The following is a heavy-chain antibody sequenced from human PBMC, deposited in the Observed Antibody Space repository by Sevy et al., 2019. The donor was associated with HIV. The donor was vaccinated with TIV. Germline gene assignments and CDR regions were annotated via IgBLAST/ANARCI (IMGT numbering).Heavy chain of an antibody. V-gene: IGHV4-61*01. J-gene: IGHJ6*02. D-gene: IGHD1-26*01. Sequence: SETLSLTCTLSGGSVSSSSYFWSWIWQPPGKGLESIGYIYYSGSTNYNPSLKSRVTISVDTSKNQFSLKLSSVTAADTAVYYCARVGGLTDYGMDVWGQGTTVTVSS. CDR3: ARVGGLTDYGMDV. CDR1: GGSVSSSSYF. CDR2: IYYSGST.